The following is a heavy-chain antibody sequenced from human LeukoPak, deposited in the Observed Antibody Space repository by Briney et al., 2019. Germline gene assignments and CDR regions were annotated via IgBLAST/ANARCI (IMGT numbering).Heavy chain of an antibody. CDR3: ARGVSDIVVVVAATTPLYYYYYYMDV. J-gene: IGHJ6*03. CDR1: GFTFSSYG. Sequence: PGGSLRLSCAASGFTFSSYGMSWVRQAPGKGLEWVSAISGSGGSTYYADSVKGRFTISRDNSKNTLYLQMNSLRAEDTAVYYCARGVSDIVVVVAATTPLYYYYYYMDVWGKGTTVTVSS. D-gene: IGHD2-15*01. V-gene: IGHV3-23*01. CDR2: ISGSGGST.